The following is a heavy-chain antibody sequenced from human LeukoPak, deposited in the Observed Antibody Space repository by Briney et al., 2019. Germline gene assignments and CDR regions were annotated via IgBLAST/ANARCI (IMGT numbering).Heavy chain of an antibody. CDR3: ARSRGWETQWSFDY. D-gene: IGHD1-26*01. Sequence: PGGSLRLSCAASGFTFSSYEMNWVRQAPGKGLEWVSYISSSGSSIYYADSVKGRFTISRDNAKNSLYLQMNSLRAEDTAVYYCARSRGWETQWSFDYWGQGTLVTVSS. CDR2: ISSSGSSI. J-gene: IGHJ4*02. CDR1: GFTFSSYE. V-gene: IGHV3-48*03.